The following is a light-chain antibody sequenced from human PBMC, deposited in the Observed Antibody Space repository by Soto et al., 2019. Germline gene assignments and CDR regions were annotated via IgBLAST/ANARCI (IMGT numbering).Light chain of an antibody. CDR2: GAS. V-gene: IGKV3-15*01. J-gene: IGKJ4*01. CDR3: QQYSYRLS. CDR1: QSVSSN. Sequence: EIVMTQSPATLSVAPRERATLSSRASQSVSSNLVWYQQKPGQAPRLLIYGASTRATGIPAKFSGSGSGTEFALTISSLQSEDFAVYYCQQYSYRLSFGGGTRVEIK.